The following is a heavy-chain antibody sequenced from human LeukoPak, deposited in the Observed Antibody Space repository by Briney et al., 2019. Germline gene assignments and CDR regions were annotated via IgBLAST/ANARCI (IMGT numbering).Heavy chain of an antibody. J-gene: IGHJ4*02. D-gene: IGHD3-22*01. V-gene: IGHV3-48*01. CDR1: GFTFSSYS. Sequence: GGSLRLSCAASGFTFSSYSMNWVRQAPGEGLEWVSYISSSSFTIYYADSVKGRSTISRDNAKNSLYLQLSSLRAEDTAVYYCTRDRHKYNYDSSGHPPYWGREPWSPSPQ. CDR2: ISSSSFTI. CDR3: TRDRHKYNYDSSGHPPY.